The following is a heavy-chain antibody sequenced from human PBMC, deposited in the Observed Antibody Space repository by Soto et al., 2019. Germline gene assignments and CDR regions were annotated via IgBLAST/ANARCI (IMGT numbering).Heavy chain of an antibody. CDR1: GGSISSYY. D-gene: IGHD3-22*01. CDR3: ARHGEDYDSSFYAFDI. Sequence: QVQLQESGPGLVKPSETLSLTCTVSGGSISSYYWSWIRQPPGKGLEWIGYIYYIGSTNYNPSLKSRVTISVDTSKNQFSLKLSSVTAADTAVYYCARHGEDYDSSFYAFDIWGQGTMFTVSS. V-gene: IGHV4-59*08. J-gene: IGHJ3*02. CDR2: IYYIGST.